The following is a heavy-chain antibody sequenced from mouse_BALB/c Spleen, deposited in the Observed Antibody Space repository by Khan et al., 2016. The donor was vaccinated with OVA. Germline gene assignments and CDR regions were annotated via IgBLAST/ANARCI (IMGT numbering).Heavy chain of an antibody. J-gene: IGHJ4*01. Sequence: QVQLKESGAELVRPGASVKLSCKTSGYIFTSYWMHWVKQRSGQGFEWIGRIYTGTGSPYYNDEFKGKATLTAEKSSSTAYLQLSSLKSEDSAVNVCARWGSSSYEDMDYWGEGTSVTVSS. CDR3: ARWGSSSYEDMDY. V-gene: IGHV1-76*01. CDR1: GYIFTSYW. D-gene: IGHD1-1*01. CDR2: IYTGTGSP.